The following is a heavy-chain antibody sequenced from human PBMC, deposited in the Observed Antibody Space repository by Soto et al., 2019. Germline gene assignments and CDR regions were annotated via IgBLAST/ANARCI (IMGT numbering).Heavy chain of an antibody. CDR3: VRRHVSATGIDWFDP. Sequence: ASVKVSCKASGYTFTSYGIHWVRQAPGQRLEWMGWINAANGDTKYSPKFQGRVTITRDTSASTAYMELSSLRSEGTAVYYCVRRHVSATGIDWFDPWGQGTLVTVSS. J-gene: IGHJ5*02. CDR2: INAANGDT. V-gene: IGHV1-3*01. CDR1: GYTFTSYG. D-gene: IGHD6-13*01.